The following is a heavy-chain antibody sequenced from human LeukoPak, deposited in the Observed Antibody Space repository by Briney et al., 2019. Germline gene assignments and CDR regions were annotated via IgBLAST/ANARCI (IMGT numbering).Heavy chain of an antibody. CDR3: AASYSYNMSDDAFDI. J-gene: IGHJ3*02. D-gene: IGHD5-18*01. V-gene: IGHV1-69*04. Sequence: SVKVSCKASGGTFSSYAISWVRQAPGQGLEWMGRIIPILGIANYAQKFQGRVTITADRSTSTAYMELSSLRSEDTAVYYCAASYSYNMSDDAFDIWGQGTMVTVSS. CDR2: IIPILGIA. CDR1: GGTFSSYA.